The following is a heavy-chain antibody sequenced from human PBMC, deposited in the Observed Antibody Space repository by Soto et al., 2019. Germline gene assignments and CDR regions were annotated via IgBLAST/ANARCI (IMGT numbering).Heavy chain of an antibody. CDR3: ARALDSSGWYFPGFFDT. Sequence: QVQLVESGGGVVQPGRSLRLSCAASGFTFSSYGMHWVRQAPGKGLEWVAVIWYDGSNKYYADSVKGRFTISRDNSKNTLYLQMNSLRAADTAVYYCARALDSSGWYFPGFFDTCGQGTIVIVSS. CDR2: IWYDGSNK. CDR1: GFTFSSYG. D-gene: IGHD6-19*01. J-gene: IGHJ4*02. V-gene: IGHV3-33*01.